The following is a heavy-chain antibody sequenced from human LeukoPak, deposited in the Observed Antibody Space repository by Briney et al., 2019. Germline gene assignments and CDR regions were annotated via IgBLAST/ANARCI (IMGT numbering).Heavy chain of an antibody. V-gene: IGHV3-7*01. D-gene: IGHD4-17*01. CDR1: QFNFNSYG. J-gene: IGHJ4*02. CDR3: ARDYGDY. Sequence: GGSLRLSCATSQFNFNSYGMTWVRQAPGKGLEWVANIKQDGSEQYYVDSVKGRFTISRDIAENSLYLQMNNLRVEDTALYYCARDYGDYWGQGTLVTVSS. CDR2: IKQDGSEQ.